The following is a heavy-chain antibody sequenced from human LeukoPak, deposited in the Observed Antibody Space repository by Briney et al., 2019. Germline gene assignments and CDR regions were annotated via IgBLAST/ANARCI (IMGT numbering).Heavy chain of an antibody. V-gene: IGHV4-59*01. CDR3: ARAYSSSSYYFDY. Sequence: SETLSLTCTVSGGSISRYYWSWIRQPPGKGLEWIGYIYYSGSTNYNPSLKSRVTISVDTSKNQFSLKLSSVTAADTAVYYCARAYSSSSYYFDYWGQGTLVTVSS. D-gene: IGHD6-13*01. CDR2: IYYSGST. CDR1: GGSISRYY. J-gene: IGHJ4*02.